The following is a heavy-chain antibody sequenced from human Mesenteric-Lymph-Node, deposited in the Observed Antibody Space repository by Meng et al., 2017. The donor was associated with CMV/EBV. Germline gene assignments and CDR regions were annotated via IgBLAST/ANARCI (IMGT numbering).Heavy chain of an antibody. CDR1: GDRFGDSW. Sequence: GGSLRLSCKGSGDRFGDSWIAWVRQMSGKGLEWMGIIYLSDSDTRYSPSFQGQVRIAADKSISTAYLQWSSLKASDTAMYYCTRGPLKKPYGMDVWGQGTTVTVSS. V-gene: IGHV5-51*01. CDR2: IYLSDSDT. J-gene: IGHJ6*02. CDR3: TRGPLKKPYGMDV.